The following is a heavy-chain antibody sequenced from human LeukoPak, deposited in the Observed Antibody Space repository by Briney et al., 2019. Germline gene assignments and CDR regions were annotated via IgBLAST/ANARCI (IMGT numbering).Heavy chain of an antibody. CDR3: ARRGILEWLLSRENYYYYMDV. CDR1: GFTFSDYY. J-gene: IGHJ6*03. D-gene: IGHD3-3*01. V-gene: IGHV3-11*04. CDR2: ISSSGSTI. Sequence: GGSLRLSCAASGFTFSDYYMSWIRQAPGKGLKWVSYISSSGSTIYYADSVKGRFTISRDNAKNSLYLQMNSLRAEDTAVYYCARRGILEWLLSRENYYYYMDVWGKGTTVTVSS.